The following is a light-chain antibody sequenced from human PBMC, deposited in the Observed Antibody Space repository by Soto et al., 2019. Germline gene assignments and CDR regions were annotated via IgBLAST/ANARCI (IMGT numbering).Light chain of an antibody. V-gene: IGKV3-20*01. CDR3: QQYGSSPECT. Sequence: EIVLTQSPGTLSLSPGERATLSCRASQSVNSNYLAWYQQKPGQAPRLLIYAASNRASGIPDRFGGSGSGTDFTLTISRLEPEDFAVYYCQQYGSSPECTFGQGTKLEI. CDR1: QSVNSNY. CDR2: AAS. J-gene: IGKJ2*02.